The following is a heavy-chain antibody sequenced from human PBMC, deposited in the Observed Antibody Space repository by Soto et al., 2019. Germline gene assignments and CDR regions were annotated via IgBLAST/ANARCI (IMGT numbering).Heavy chain of an antibody. J-gene: IGHJ3*02. D-gene: IGHD5-18*01. CDR3: ARQGGYSYGAKGSFDI. V-gene: IGHV3-33*01. CDR2: IWYDGSNK. CDR1: GFTFSSYG. Sequence: QVQLVESGGGVVQLGRSLRLSCAASGFTFSSYGMHWVRQAPGKGLEWVAVIWYDGSNKYYADSVKGRFTISRDNSKNTLYLQMNSMRAEDTAVYYCARQGGYSYGAKGSFDIWGQGTMVTVSS.